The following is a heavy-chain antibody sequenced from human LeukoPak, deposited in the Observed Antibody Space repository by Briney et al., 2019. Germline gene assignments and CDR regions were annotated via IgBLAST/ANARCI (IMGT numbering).Heavy chain of an antibody. D-gene: IGHD6-19*01. V-gene: IGHV1-46*01. J-gene: IGHJ4*02. Sequence: ASVKVSCKASGYTFTSYYMHWVRQAPGQGLEWMGIINPSGGSTRYAQKFQGRVTMTRDMSTSTVYMELSSLRSEDTPVYYCARDIGEQWLAPFDYWGQGTLVTVSS. CDR2: INPSGGST. CDR1: GYTFTSYY. CDR3: ARDIGEQWLAPFDY.